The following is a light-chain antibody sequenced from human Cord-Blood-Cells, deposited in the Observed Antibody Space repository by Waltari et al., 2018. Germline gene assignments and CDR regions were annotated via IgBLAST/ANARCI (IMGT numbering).Light chain of an antibody. CDR2: GNS. CDR3: QSYDSSLSGYV. V-gene: IGLV1-40*01. J-gene: IGLJ1*01. Sequence: QSVLTQPPSVSGAPGQRVTIPCPGSSSNIGAGYAVHWYQQLPGTAPKLLIYGNSNRPSGDPDRFSGSKSGTSASLAITGLQAEDEADYYCQSYDSSLSGYVFGTGTKVTVL. CDR1: SSNIGAGYA.